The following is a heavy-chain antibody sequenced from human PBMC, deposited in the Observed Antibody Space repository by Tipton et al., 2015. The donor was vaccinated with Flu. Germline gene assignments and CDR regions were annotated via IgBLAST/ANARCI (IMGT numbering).Heavy chain of an antibody. CDR2: ISHSGST. CDR1: GYSISSGYY. J-gene: IGHJ4*02. D-gene: IGHD2/OR15-2a*01. V-gene: IGHV4-38-2*02. CDR3: ARDRWEYIRGFDS. Sequence: TLSLTCAVSGYSISSGYYWGWIRQPPGKGLEWIGSISHSGSTYYNPSLKSRVTISLDTSKNQFSLKLTSVTAADTAVYYCARDRWEYIRGFDSWGQGTLVTVSP.